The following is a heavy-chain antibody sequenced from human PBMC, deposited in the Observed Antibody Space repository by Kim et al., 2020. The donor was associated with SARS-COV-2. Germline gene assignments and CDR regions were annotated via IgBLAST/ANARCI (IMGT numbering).Heavy chain of an antibody. V-gene: IGHV4-59*01. D-gene: IGHD3-10*01. Sequence: TNYNPSLNSRVTISVDTSKNQFYLKLSSVTAADTAVYYCARSRDFGGMDVWGQGTTVTVSS. J-gene: IGHJ6*02. CDR2: T. CDR3: ARSRDFGGMDV.